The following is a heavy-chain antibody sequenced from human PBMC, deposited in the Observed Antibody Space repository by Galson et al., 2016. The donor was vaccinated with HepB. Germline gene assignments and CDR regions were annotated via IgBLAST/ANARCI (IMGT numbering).Heavy chain of an antibody. CDR3: VRAEDYYYGSSGYYPHHFDS. CDR1: GFKFTHYS. J-gene: IGHJ4*02. D-gene: IGHD3-22*01. V-gene: IGHV3-48*02. Sequence: SLRLSCATSGFKFTHYSINWVRLAPGKGLEWVSYMSSDGSTTYHADSVKGRFTISRDTARNSVSLQMNSLRDEDTAIYYCVRAEDYYYGSSGYYPHHFDSWGQGTLVTVSS. CDR2: MSSDGSTT.